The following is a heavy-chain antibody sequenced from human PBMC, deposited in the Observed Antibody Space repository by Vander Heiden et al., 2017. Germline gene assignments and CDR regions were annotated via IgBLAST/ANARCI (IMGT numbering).Heavy chain of an antibody. CDR1: GFPFSSYA. V-gene: IGHV3-30-3*01. J-gene: IGHJ3*02. D-gene: IGHD1-26*01. CDR2: ISYDGSNK. CDR3: ARDTDSGRGKSDAFDI. Sequence: QVQLVESGGGVVQPGRSLRLSRAASGFPFSSYAMHWVRQAPGKGLEWVAVISYDGSNKYYADSVKGRFTISRDNSKNTLYLQMNSLRAEDTAVYYCARDTDSGRGKSDAFDIWGQGTMVTVSS.